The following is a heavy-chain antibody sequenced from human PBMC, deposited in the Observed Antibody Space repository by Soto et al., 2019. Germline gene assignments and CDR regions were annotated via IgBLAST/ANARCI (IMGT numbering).Heavy chain of an antibody. CDR2: IYKNDTT. CDR1: GFTFSSHW. CDR3: VRPRPSGENYGMDV. V-gene: IGHV3-53*01. D-gene: IGHD3-10*01. J-gene: IGHJ6*02. Sequence: GGSLRLSCVASGFTFSSHWMHWVRQGPRMGLEWVSVIYKNDTTYYADSVKGRFTISRDTSKNILSLQMDSLRAEDTAVYYCVRPRPSGENYGMDVWGQGTTVTVSS.